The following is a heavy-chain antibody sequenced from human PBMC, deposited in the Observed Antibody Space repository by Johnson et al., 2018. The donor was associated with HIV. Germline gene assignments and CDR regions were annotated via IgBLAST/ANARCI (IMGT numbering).Heavy chain of an antibody. CDR2: ISYDGSNT. V-gene: IGHV3-30*19. CDR3: AIEYSYGSHDAFDI. Sequence: QVQLVESGGGVVQPGRSLRLSCAASGFSFSSYGMHWVRQAAGKGLEWVAVISYDGSNTYYADSVKGGFTISRDNSKNTLYLQMNSLRAEDTAVYYCAIEYSYGSHDAFDIWGQGTMVTVSS. CDR1: GFSFSSYG. J-gene: IGHJ3*02. D-gene: IGHD5-18*01.